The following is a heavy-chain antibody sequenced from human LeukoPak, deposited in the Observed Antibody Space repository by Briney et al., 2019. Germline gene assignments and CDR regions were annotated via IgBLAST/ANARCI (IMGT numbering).Heavy chain of an antibody. Sequence: ASVKVSCKASGYTFTDYHMHWVRQAPGQGLEWMGWINPKNGGTNHAQKFQGRVSMTRDTSVTTAYMELSSLRIDDTAVYYCARVSRLYGSGSYIDYWGQGTLVTVSS. D-gene: IGHD3-10*01. J-gene: IGHJ4*02. CDR3: ARVSRLYGSGSYIDY. CDR1: GYTFTDYH. V-gene: IGHV1-2*02. CDR2: INPKNGGT.